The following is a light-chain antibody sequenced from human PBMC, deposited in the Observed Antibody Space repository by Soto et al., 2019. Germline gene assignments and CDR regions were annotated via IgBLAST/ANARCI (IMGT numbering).Light chain of an antibody. CDR2: GAS. Sequence: SQSVSSSHLAWYQQKPCQAPRLLIYGASSRASGSPDRLRGSGSVTGFTLTISRLESEYFALFYCPHCCSAPITIREGTRLEI. V-gene: IGKV3-20*01. CDR1: QSVSSSH. CDR3: PHCCSAPIT. J-gene: IGKJ5*01.